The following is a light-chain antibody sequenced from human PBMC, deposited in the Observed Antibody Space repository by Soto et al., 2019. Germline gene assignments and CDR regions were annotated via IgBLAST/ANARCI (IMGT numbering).Light chain of an antibody. CDR2: DAV. Sequence: EIVLTQSPGTLSLSPGEGATLSCRASQSVTGTNLAWYQQRPGQAPRLLIYDAVRRATGIPDRFSGSGSGTDFTLTISRLEPEDFGVYYCHQYGSSLGTFGQGTKVEI. J-gene: IGKJ2*01. CDR3: HQYGSSLGT. V-gene: IGKV3-20*01. CDR1: QSVTGTN.